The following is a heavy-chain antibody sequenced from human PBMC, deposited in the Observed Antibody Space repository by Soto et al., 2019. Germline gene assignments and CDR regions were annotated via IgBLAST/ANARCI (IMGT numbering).Heavy chain of an antibody. Sequence: GASVKVSCKASGYTFTSYYMHWVRQAPGQGLEWMGIINPSGGSTSYAQKFQGRVTMTRDTSTSTVYMELSSLRSEDTAVYYCAREVWVYDSSGYGVGPPYYYYGMDVWGQGTTVTVSS. V-gene: IGHV1-46*01. D-gene: IGHD3-22*01. J-gene: IGHJ6*02. CDR1: GYTFTSYY. CDR3: AREVWVYDSSGYGVGPPYYYYGMDV. CDR2: INPSGGST.